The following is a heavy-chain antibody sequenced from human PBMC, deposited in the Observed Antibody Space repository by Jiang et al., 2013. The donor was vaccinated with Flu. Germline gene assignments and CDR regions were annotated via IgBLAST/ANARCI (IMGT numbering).Heavy chain of an antibody. V-gene: IGHV1-2*04. CDR1: GYTFTGYY. CDR3: ARDAYGGDSFDN. D-gene: IGHD4-23*01. CDR2: FNPDTGAT. J-gene: IGHJ4*02. Sequence: GAEVKKPGASVKVSCKAFGYTFTGYYIHWVRQAPGQGLEWMGWFNPDTGATRYARKFQGWVTLTGDTSVSTIYMEVNSLTSDYTAVYYCARDAYGGDSFDNWGQGTLVTVSS.